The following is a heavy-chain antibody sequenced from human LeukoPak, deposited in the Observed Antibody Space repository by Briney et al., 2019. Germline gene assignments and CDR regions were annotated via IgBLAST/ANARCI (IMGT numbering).Heavy chain of an antibody. V-gene: IGHV1-18*01. CDR2: ISTNTGNT. CDR3: SRGVVTTGFDY. J-gene: IGHJ4*02. D-gene: IGHD2-21*02. Sequence: ASVKVSCKTSGYTFTTTSISWLRQAPGQGLEWMGWISTNTGNTNYARRLQGRVTMTTDKSTSTAYMELRSLRSDDTAVYYSSRGVVTTGFDYWGQGTLVTVSS. CDR1: GYTFTTTS.